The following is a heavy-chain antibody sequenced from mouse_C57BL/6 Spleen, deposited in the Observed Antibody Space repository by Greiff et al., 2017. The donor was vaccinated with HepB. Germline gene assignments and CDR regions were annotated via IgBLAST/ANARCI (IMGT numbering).Heavy chain of an antibody. J-gene: IGHJ4*01. CDR2: INPNNGGT. CDR3: ARWDYDGYYGYAMDY. CDR1: GYTFTDYY. Sequence: EVQLQQSGPELVKPGASVKISCKASGYTFTDYYMNWVKQSHGKSLEWIGDINPNNGGTSYNQKFKGKATLTVDKSSSTAYMELRSLTSEDAAVYYCARWDYDGYYGYAMDYWGQGTSVTVSS. D-gene: IGHD2-3*01. V-gene: IGHV1-26*01.